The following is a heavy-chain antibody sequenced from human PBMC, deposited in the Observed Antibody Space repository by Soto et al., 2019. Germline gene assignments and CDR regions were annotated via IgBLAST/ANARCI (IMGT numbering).Heavy chain of an antibody. CDR1: GDSISSSY. Sequence: SETLSLTCTVSGDSISSSYWNWIRQAPGKGLEWIGYTDDTGSTNYNPSLKSRVTISVDMSKNQYSLKLSSVTAADTAVYYCARGVLEWLLRDSYFYYMDVWGKGTSVPAS. CDR2: TDDTGST. CDR3: ARGVLEWLLRDSYFYYMDV. D-gene: IGHD3-3*01. J-gene: IGHJ6*03. V-gene: IGHV4-59*01.